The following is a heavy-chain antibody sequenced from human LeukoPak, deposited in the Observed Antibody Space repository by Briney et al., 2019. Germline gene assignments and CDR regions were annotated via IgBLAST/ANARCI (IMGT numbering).Heavy chain of an antibody. CDR3: AKAYGARLLKGDHQHMDV. CDR2: IRYDGNEK. Sequence: GGSLRLSCGASGLTFSNYGMHWVRQAPGKGLDWVSFIRYDGNEKQYADSVRGRVTISRDNSKSTLFLQMTSLRPEDTAVYYCAKAYGARLLKGDHQHMDVWGNGTTVIVSS. J-gene: IGHJ6*04. V-gene: IGHV3-30*02. CDR1: GLTFSNYG. D-gene: IGHD2-21*01.